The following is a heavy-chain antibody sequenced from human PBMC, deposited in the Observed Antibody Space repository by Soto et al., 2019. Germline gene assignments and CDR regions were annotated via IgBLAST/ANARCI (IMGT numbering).Heavy chain of an antibody. V-gene: IGHV6-1*01. J-gene: IGHJ4*02. CDR3: ARGVAGSGFDL. CDR2: TYYRSNWRH. CDR1: GDSVSSNTAA. Sequence: SQTLSLTCAISGDSVSSNTAAWNWIRSSPSRGLEWLGRTYYRSNWRHDYTVYVKSRITVNPDTSKNNFSLQLNFVTPDDTAVYYCARGVAGSGFDLWGQGTLVTVSS. D-gene: IGHD6-19*01.